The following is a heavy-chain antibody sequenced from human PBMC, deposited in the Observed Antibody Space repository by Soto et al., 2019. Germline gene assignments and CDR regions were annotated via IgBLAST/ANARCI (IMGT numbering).Heavy chain of an antibody. CDR3: VRTSLVVAAATGEDY. CDR2: INSDGSST. J-gene: IGHJ4*02. Sequence: EVQLVESGGGLVQPGGSLRLSCAASGFTFSSYWMHWVRQAPGKGLVWVSRINSDGSSTSYAGSVKGRFTISRDNAKNTLYLQMNSLRAEDTAVYYCVRTSLVVAAATGEDYWGQGTLVTVSS. V-gene: IGHV3-74*01. CDR1: GFTFSSYW. D-gene: IGHD2-15*01.